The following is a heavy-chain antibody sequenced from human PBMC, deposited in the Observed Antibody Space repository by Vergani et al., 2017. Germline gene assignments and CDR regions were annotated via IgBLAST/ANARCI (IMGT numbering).Heavy chain of an antibody. V-gene: IGHV4-34*01. CDR3: ARAPFFTMVRGIGRNYFDY. D-gene: IGHD3-10*01. CDR1: GGSFNDYW. CDR2: IRHDGIT. Sequence: QAQLQQWGAGLLKPSETLSLTCAIYGGSFNDYWWTWIRQPPGKGLEWIGEIRHDGITHYSPSLKSRVTISIDTSKNQFSLKLSSVTAADTAVYYCARAPFFTMVRGIGRNYFDYWGQGTLVTVSS. J-gene: IGHJ4*02.